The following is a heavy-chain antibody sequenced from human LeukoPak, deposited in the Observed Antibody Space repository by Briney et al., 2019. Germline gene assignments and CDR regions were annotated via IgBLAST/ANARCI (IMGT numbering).Heavy chain of an antibody. V-gene: IGHV3-53*01. CDR2: IYSGGST. D-gene: IGHD4-17*01. CDR1: DFTVRNNY. Sequence: GGSLRLSCAASDFTVRNNYMSWVRQAPGKGLEWVSLIYSGGSTNYADSVKGRFVISKDNLRNTLYLRMNNLRADDTAVYYCAGRVHGDYPFFDYWGQGTLVTVSS. CDR3: AGRVHGDYPFFDY. J-gene: IGHJ4*02.